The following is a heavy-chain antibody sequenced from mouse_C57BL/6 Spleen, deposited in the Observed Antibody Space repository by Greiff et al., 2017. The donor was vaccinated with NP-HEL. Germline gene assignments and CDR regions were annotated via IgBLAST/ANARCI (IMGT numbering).Heavy chain of an antibody. D-gene: IGHD1-1*01. CDR1: GYTFTSYD. J-gene: IGHJ1*03. V-gene: IGHV1-85*01. CDR2: IYPRDGST. CDR3: AREYYGSSYGYFDV. Sequence: VKLVESGPELVKPGASVKLSCTASGYTFTSYDINWVKQRPGQGLEWIGWIYPRDGSTKYHEKFKGKATLTVDTSHSTAYMELHSLTSEDAAVYFCAREYYGSSYGYFDVWGTGTTVTVSS.